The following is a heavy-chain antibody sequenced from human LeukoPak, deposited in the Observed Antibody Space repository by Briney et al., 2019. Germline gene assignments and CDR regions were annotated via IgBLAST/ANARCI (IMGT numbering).Heavy chain of an antibody. D-gene: IGHD5-24*01. J-gene: IGHJ4*02. V-gene: IGHV3-23*01. Sequence: PGGSLRLSCAASGFTFSRYAMSWARQGPGKGLEWVCGISSSGESPYYADSVEGRFTISRDNSKNMLYLEINSLRAEDTALYYCAKKSRDGYNPFDYLGQGTLVTVSS. CDR3: AKKSRDGYNPFDY. CDR1: GFTFSRYA. CDR2: ISSSGESP.